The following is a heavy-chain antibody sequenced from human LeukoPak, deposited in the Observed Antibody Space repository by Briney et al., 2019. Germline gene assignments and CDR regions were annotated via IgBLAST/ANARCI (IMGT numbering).Heavy chain of an antibody. J-gene: IGHJ6*04. CDR2: IYYSGST. D-gene: IGHD3-3*01. CDR1: GGSINNYY. Sequence: PSETLSLTCTVSGGSINNYYWSWIRQPPGKGLEWIGYIYYSGSTNYNPSLKSRVTISVDTSKNQFSLKLSSVTAADTAVYHCAREQPILGGWGYYDFWSGFEDVWGKGTTVTVSS. V-gene: IGHV4-59*12. CDR3: AREQPILGGWGYYDFWSGFEDV.